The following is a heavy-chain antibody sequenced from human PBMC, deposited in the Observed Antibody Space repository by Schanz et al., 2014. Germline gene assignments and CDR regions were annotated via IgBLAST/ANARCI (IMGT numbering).Heavy chain of an antibody. Sequence: QVQLQESGPGLVKPSQTLSLTCTVSGGSVSSGGDYWSWIRQHPGKGLEWIGFISYSGSTYYNPSLKSRVTKSLDTSKNQFSLTLTSLTAADTAVYYCARDTTWRLDLWGRGTLVTVSS. CDR3: ARDTTWRLDL. CDR2: ISYSGST. J-gene: IGHJ2*01. V-gene: IGHV4-31*03. CDR1: GGSVSSGGDY. D-gene: IGHD1-1*01.